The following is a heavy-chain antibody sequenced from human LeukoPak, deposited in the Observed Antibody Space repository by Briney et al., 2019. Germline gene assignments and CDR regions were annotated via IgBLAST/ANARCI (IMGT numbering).Heavy chain of an antibody. CDR1: GYTFTGYY. CDR3: ARTPHCGGDCQMPT. CDR2: INPNSGGT. Sequence: ASVKVSCKASGYTFTGYYMHWVRQAPGQGLEWMGWINPNSGGTNYAQKFQGRVTMTRERSISTAYMELSRLRSDDTAVYYCARTPHCGGDCQMPTWGRGNLVTVSS. D-gene: IGHD2-21*01. J-gene: IGHJ5*02. V-gene: IGHV1-2*02.